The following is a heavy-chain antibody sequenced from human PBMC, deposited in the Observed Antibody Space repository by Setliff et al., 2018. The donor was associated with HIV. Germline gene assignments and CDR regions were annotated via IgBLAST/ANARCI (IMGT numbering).Heavy chain of an antibody. J-gene: IGHJ3*02. D-gene: IGHD3-9*01. CDR2: INPNSGGT. Sequence: ASVKVSCKASGYTFTDYFMHWVRQAPGQGLEWMGRINPNSGGTNYAQKFQGRVTMTEDTGTETAYMELSSLRSDDTAVYYCATDAYYDFLTGPTPGSFDIWGQGTMVTVS. V-gene: IGHV1-2*06. CDR1: GYTFTDYF. CDR3: ATDAYYDFLTGPTPGSFDI.